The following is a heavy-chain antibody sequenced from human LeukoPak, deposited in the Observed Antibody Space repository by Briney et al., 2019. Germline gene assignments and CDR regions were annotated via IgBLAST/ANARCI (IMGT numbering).Heavy chain of an antibody. CDR2: VFSRWTT. CDR3: ARSWAAKWELPGQFDS. V-gene: IGHV4-4*07. J-gene: IGHJ4*02. D-gene: IGHD1-26*01. CDR1: GGSMNNYY. Sequence: SDTLSLTCTVSGGSMNNYYWDWIRQSPKKGLEWIGFVFSRWTTNFNPSFRSRLTMSIDTSRNQFSLRLTSMTAADTAVYFCARSWAAKWELPGQFDSWGQGRLVTVYS.